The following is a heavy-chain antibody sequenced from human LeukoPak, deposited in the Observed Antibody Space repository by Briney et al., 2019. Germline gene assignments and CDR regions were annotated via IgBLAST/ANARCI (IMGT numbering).Heavy chain of an antibody. CDR1: GGTFSSYA. CDR3: ARKGGDFWSGYYGGYFDY. D-gene: IGHD3-3*01. J-gene: IGHJ4*02. Sequence: ASVKVSCKASGGTFSSYAISWVRQAPGQGLEWMGGIIPTFGTANYAQKFQGRVTITADESTSTAYMELSSLRSEDTAVCYCARKGGDFWSGYYGGYFDYWGQGTLVTVSS. CDR2: IIPTFGTA. V-gene: IGHV1-69*13.